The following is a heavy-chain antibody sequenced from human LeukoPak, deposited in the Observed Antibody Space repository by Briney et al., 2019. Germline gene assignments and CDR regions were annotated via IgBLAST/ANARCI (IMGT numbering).Heavy chain of an antibody. CDR1: GFTVSRDY. V-gene: IGHV3-53*01. CDR3: ARGPDSSRYTYYFDY. J-gene: IGHJ4*02. Sequence: PGGSLRLSCAASGFTVSRDYMSWVRQAPGKGLDWVSIIYGGDNTDYGADYADSVKGRFTISRDNSKNTLYLQMNNLRAEDTAVYYCARGPDSSRYTYYFDYWGQGTLVTVSS. CDR2: IYGGDNTDYGA. D-gene: IGHD3-22*01.